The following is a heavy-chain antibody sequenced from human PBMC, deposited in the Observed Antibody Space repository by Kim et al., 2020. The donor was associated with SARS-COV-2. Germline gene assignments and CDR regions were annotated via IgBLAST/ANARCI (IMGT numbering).Heavy chain of an antibody. Sequence: GGSLRLSCAASGFTFSSYWMHWVRQAPGMGLVWVSRIKSDGSSTSYADSVKGRFTVSRDNAKNTLFLQMNSLRVEDTAVYYCVRDVSTSDTSFDPWGQGTLGTVSS. CDR2: IKSDGSST. CDR1: GFTFSSYW. CDR3: VRDVSTSDTSFDP. J-gene: IGHJ5*02. V-gene: IGHV3-74*01.